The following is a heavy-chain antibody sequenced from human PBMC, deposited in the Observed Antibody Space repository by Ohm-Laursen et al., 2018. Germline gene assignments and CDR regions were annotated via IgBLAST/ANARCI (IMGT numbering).Heavy chain of an antibody. J-gene: IGHJ4*02. V-gene: IGHV4-59*12. CDR3: ARGYYGRGDS. D-gene: IGHD3-10*01. CDR1: GGSISSYY. CDR2: IYYSGST. Sequence: GTLSLTCPVSGGSISSYYWTWIRQPPGKGLEWIGYIYYSGSTNYNPSLKSRVTISVDTSKNQFSLKLSSVTAADTAVYYCARGYYGRGDSWGQGTLVTVSS.